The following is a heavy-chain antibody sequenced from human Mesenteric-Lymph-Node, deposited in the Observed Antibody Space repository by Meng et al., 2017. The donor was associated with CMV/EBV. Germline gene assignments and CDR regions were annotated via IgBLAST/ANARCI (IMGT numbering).Heavy chain of an antibody. CDR1: EYSFTDYY. V-gene: IGHV1-2*02. J-gene: IGHJ6*02. CDR2: IHPNSGGT. CDR3: ARDMRGCDTTSCYTGGQYGMDV. Sequence: ASVKVSCKASEYSFTDYYVHWVRQAPGRGLEWMGWIHPNSGGTNYAQKFKGRVTMTRDTSISTVYMEVSRLSSDDTAVYYCARDMRGCDTTSCYTGGQYGMDVWGQGTTVTVSS. D-gene: IGHD2-2*01.